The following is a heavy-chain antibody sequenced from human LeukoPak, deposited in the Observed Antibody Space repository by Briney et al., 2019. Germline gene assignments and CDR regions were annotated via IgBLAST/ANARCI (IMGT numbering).Heavy chain of an antibody. V-gene: IGHV1-69*04. CDR3: ARDSGSYYVLGY. CDR2: IIPILDIA. J-gene: IGHJ4*02. Sequence: SVKVSCKASGGTFSSYAISWVRQAPGQGLEWMGRIIPILDIANYAQKFQGRVTVTRDTSTSTVYMELSSLRSEGTAVYYCARDSGSYYVLGYWGQGTLVTVSS. D-gene: IGHD1-26*01. CDR1: GGTFSSYA.